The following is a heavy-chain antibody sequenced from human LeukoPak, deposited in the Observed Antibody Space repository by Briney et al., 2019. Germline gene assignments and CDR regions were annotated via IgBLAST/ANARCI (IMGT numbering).Heavy chain of an antibody. V-gene: IGHV4-4*07. J-gene: IGHJ6*03. CDR1: GYSISSGYY. CDR3: VGEQQPIAGVYFYYYMDV. CDR2: IYIGGGT. D-gene: IGHD6-13*01. Sequence: SETLSLTCTVSGYSISSGYYWSWIRQPAGKGLEWIGRIYIGGGTSYSPSLESRVTMSVDTSKNELSLRLSSVTAADTAVYYCVGEQQPIAGVYFYYYMDVWGKGTTVTVSS.